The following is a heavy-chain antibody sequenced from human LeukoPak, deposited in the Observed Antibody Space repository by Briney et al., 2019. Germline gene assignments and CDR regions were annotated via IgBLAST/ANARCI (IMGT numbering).Heavy chain of an antibody. CDR3: ARDRFAAAMDSSAFDI. D-gene: IGHD5-18*01. CDR1: GYSISSGYY. V-gene: IGHV4-38-2*01. J-gene: IGHJ3*02. Sequence: SETLSLTCAVSGYSISSGYYWGWIRQPPGKGLEWIGSIYHSGSTYYNPSLKSRITISVDTSKNQFSLKLSSVPAADTAVYYCARDRFAAAMDSSAFDIWGQGTMVTFSS. CDR2: IYHSGST.